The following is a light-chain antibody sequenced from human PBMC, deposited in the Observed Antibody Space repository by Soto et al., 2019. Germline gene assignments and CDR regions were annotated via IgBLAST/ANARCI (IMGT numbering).Light chain of an antibody. J-gene: IGKJ1*01. CDR2: AAS. CDR3: QQSYSTWT. V-gene: IGKV1-12*01. Sequence: DIQMTQSPSYVSASVGDRVTITCRASQTISNWLAWYQQKPGKGPKLLIYAASSLQSGVPSRFSGSGSGTDFTLTISSLQPDDFATYYCQQSYSTWTFGQGTKVDIK. CDR1: QTISNW.